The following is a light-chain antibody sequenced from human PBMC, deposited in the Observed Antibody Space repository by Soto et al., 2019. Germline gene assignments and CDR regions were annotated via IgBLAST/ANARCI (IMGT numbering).Light chain of an antibody. V-gene: IGLV3-21*02. CDR1: NIGSKS. Sequence: SYELTQPPSVSVAPGQTARITCGGNNIGSKSVHWYQQKPGQAPVLVVYDDSDRPSGIPERFSGSNSGNTATLTISRVGAGDEADYYCQVWDSSSDHPYVFGTGTKLTV. CDR3: QVWDSSSDHPYV. J-gene: IGLJ1*01. CDR2: DDS.